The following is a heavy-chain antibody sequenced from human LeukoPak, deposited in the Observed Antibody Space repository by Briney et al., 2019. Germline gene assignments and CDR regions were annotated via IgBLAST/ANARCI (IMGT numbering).Heavy chain of an antibody. J-gene: IGHJ3*02. CDR3: ARDPPNYYDSEDAFDI. CDR1: GYTFTSYG. Sequence: ASVKVSCKASGYTFTSYGISWVRQAPGQGLEWMGWISAYNGNTNYAQKPQGRVTMTTDTSTSTAYMELRSLRSDDTAVYYRARDPPNYYDSEDAFDIWGQGTMVTVSS. V-gene: IGHV1-18*01. CDR2: ISAYNGNT. D-gene: IGHD3-22*01.